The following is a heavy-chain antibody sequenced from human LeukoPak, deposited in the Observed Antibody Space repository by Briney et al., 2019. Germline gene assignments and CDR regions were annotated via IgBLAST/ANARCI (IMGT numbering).Heavy chain of an antibody. J-gene: IGHJ4*02. CDR3: ARGRYSSSWTPDY. CDR1: GYTFTSYD. CDR2: MNPNSGNT. V-gene: IGHV1-8*03. Sequence: ASVKVSCKASGYTFTSYDINWVRQATGQGLEWMGWMNPNSGNTGYAQKFQGRVTITRNTSISTAYMELSSLRSEDTAVHYCARGRYSSSWTPDYWGQGTLVTVSS. D-gene: IGHD6-13*01.